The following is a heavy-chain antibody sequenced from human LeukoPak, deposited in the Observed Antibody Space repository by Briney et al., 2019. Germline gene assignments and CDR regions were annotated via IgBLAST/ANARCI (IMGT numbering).Heavy chain of an antibody. Sequence: GGSLRLSCAASGFTFSSYAMSWVRQAPGKGLEWVSAISGSGGSTYYADSVKGRFTISRDNSKNTLYLQMNGLRAEDTAVYYCAKDRGIAAAGSPHSDWGQGTLVTVSS. J-gene: IGHJ4*02. CDR3: AKDRGIAAAGSPHSD. D-gene: IGHD6-13*01. CDR2: ISGSGGST. V-gene: IGHV3-23*01. CDR1: GFTFSSYA.